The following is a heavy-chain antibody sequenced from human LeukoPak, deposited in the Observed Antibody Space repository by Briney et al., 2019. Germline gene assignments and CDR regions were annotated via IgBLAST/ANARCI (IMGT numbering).Heavy chain of an antibody. Sequence: SVKVSCKASGYTFTSYGISWVRQAPGQGLEWMGRIIPILGIANYAQKFQGRVTITADKSTSTAYMELSSLRSEDTAVYYCARVDTAMVIDYWGQGTLVTVSS. J-gene: IGHJ4*02. D-gene: IGHD5-18*01. CDR1: GYTFTSYG. CDR2: IIPILGIA. CDR3: ARVDTAMVIDY. V-gene: IGHV1-69*04.